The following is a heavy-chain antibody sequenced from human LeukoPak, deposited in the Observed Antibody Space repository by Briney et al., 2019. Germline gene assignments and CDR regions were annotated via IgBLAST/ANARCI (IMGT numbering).Heavy chain of an antibody. D-gene: IGHD6-19*01. V-gene: IGHV3-30*18. J-gene: IGHJ4*02. CDR2: ISYDGSKK. CDR3: ANPGYSSGDPNFDY. CDR1: GFTFTTYW. Sequence: GESLRLSCAASGFTFTTYWMSWVRQLPGKGLEWVAVISYDGSKKYNADSVKGRFTISRDNSKNTLYLQMNSLRPEDTAVYYCANPGYSSGDPNFDYWGQGTLVTVSS.